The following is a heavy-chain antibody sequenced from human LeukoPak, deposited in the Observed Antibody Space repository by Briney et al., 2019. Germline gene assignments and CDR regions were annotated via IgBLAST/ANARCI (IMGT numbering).Heavy chain of an antibody. CDR3: ARHGNTVTGNWFDP. D-gene: IGHD4-17*01. V-gene: IGHV4-39*01. CDR2: IYYSGST. CDR1: GGSISSSSYY. J-gene: IGHJ5*02. Sequence: SESLSLTCTVSGGSISSSSYYWGWIRQPPGKGLEWIGSIYYSGSTYYNPSLKSRVTISVDTSKNQFSLKLSSVTAADTAVYYCARHGNTVTGNWFDPWGQGTLVTVSS.